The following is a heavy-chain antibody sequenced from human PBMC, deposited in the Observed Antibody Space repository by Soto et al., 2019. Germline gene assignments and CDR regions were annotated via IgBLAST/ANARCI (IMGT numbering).Heavy chain of an antibody. J-gene: IGHJ6*02. CDR1: GYTFTGYY. Sequence: ASVKVSCKASGYTFTGYYMHWVRQAPGQGLEWMGWINPNSGGTNYAQKFQGWVTMTRDTSISTAYMELSRLRSDDTAVYYCARERDWDSSGPTYGMDVWGQGTTVTVYS. CDR3: ARERDWDSSGPTYGMDV. V-gene: IGHV1-2*04. CDR2: INPNSGGT. D-gene: IGHD6-19*01.